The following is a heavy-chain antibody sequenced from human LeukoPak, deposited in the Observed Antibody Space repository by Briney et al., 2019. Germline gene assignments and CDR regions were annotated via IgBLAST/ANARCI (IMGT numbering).Heavy chain of an antibody. CDR3: ARDLMFGFMDV. D-gene: IGHD3/OR15-3a*01. J-gene: IGHJ6*03. Sequence: GGSLRLSCAASGFTFSSYSVNWVRQAPGKGLEWVSSISSSSSSYIYYADSVKGRFTISRDNARNSLYLQMNSLRAEDTAMYYCARDLMFGFMDVWGKGTTVTVSS. V-gene: IGHV3-21*01. CDR2: ISSSSSSYI. CDR1: GFTFSSYS.